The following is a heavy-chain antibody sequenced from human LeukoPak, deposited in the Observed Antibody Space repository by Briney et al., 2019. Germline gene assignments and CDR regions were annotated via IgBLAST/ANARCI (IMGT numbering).Heavy chain of an antibody. CDR3: VRALGLSHLDP. CDR1: GYTFSSPD. CDR2: MNPKSGNT. J-gene: IGHJ5*02. V-gene: IGHV1-8*01. Sequence: ASVKVSCKASGYTFSSPDINWVRQATGQGLEWLGWMNPKSGNTGYAQKFQGRVTMTRNNSISTAYMELSGLRSEDTAVYYSVRALGLSHLDPWGQGTVVTVSS. D-gene: IGHD3-16*01.